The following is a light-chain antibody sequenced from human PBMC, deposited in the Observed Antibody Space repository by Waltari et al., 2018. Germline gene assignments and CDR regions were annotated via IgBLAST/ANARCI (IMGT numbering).Light chain of an antibody. V-gene: IGLV10-54*01. Sequence: QAGLTQPPSVSKGLRQTATLTCTGNSNNVGDQGVVWLQQHQGHPPELLVHRNNNRPSGISERFSASRSGNTASLTITGLQSEDEADYYCLAWDNSLSAWVFGGGTKLTVL. CDR3: LAWDNSLSAWV. J-gene: IGLJ3*02. CDR1: SNNVGDQG. CDR2: RNN.